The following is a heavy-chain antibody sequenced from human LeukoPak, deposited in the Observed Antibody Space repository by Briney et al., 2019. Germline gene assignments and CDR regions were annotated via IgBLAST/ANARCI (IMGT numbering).Heavy chain of an antibody. D-gene: IGHD6-25*01. CDR2: IIPILGIA. CDR1: GGTFSSYA. J-gene: IGHJ5*02. V-gene: IGHV1-69*04. CDR3: ARAAPQDRFDP. Sequence: SVKVSCKASGGTFSSYAISWVRQAPGQGLEWMGRIIPILGIADYAQKLQGRVTITADKSTSTAYMELSSLRSEDTAVYYCARAAPQDRFDPWGQGTLVTVSS.